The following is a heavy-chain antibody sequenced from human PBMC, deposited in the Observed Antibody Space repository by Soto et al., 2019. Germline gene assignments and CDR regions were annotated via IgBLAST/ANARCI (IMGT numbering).Heavy chain of an antibody. CDR2: ISSSGSTI. CDR1: GFTFSSYE. CDR3: ASSSYSSGWFGRGYFDY. Sequence: GSLRLSCAASGFTFSSYEMNWVRQAPGKGLEWVSYISSSGSTIYYADSVKGRFTISRDNAKNSLYLQMNSLRAEDTAVYYCASSSYSSGWFGRGYFDYWGQGTLVTVSS. J-gene: IGHJ4*02. D-gene: IGHD6-19*01. V-gene: IGHV3-48*03.